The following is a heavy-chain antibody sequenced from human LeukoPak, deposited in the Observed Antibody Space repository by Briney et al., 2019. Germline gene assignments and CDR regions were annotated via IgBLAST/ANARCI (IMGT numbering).Heavy chain of an antibody. CDR2: IIPIFGST. J-gene: IGHJ4*02. V-gene: IGHV1-69*13. CDR1: GGTFSSFT. Sequence: ASVKVSCKVSGGTFSSFTISWVRQAPGQGLEWMGGIIPIFGSTNYAQKFQGRATNTADDSTSTAYMEVTSLTSDDTAVYYCARGYDVGDYVPYTYWGQGTLVIVSS. D-gene: IGHD4-17*01. CDR3: ARGYDVGDYVPYTY.